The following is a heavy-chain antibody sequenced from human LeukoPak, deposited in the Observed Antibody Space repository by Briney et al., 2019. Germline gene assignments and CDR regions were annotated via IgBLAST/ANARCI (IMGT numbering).Heavy chain of an antibody. CDR2: VSGSGDRM. J-gene: IGHJ4*02. V-gene: IGHV3-23*01. CDR3: ARDRVGPGYSFDY. D-gene: IGHD5-18*01. CDR1: GFTSSSYA. Sequence: GGSLRLSCAASGFTSSSYALNWVRQAPGKGLEWVATVSGSGDRMYHADSVKGRFTISRDNSKNTLYLQMNSLGAEDTAVYYCARDRVGPGYSFDYWGQGTLVTVSS.